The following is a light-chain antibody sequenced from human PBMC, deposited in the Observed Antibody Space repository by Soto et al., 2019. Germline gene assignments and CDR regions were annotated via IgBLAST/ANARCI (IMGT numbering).Light chain of an antibody. J-gene: IGLJ3*02. Sequence: QSVLTQPASVSGSPGQSITISCIGTNSDVGSYNLVSWYQQHPGKAPKLLIYEGSKRPSGVSNRFSGSKSGNAASLTISGLQAEDEADYYCCSYAGSSTWVFGGGTKLTVL. CDR2: EGS. CDR1: NSDVGSYNL. V-gene: IGLV2-23*01. CDR3: CSYAGSSTWV.